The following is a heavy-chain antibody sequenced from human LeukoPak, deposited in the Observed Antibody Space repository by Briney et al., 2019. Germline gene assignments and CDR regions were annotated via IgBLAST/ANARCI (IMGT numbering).Heavy chain of an antibody. CDR1: GFTFSAYW. D-gene: IGHD5-24*01. V-gene: IGHV3-7*01. CDR3: ANGDGFDY. J-gene: IGHJ4*02. Sequence: GGSLRLSCATSGFTFSAYWMSWVRQAPGKGLEWVANIKQDGSETYYADSVKGRFTIFKDNAKNSLYLQMDSLRVEDTAVYYCANGDGFDYWGQGTLVIVSS. CDR2: IKQDGSET.